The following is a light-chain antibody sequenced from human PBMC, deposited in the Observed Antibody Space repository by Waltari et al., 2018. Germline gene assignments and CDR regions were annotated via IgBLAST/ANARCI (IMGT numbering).Light chain of an antibody. CDR2: DAS. J-gene: IGKJ4*01. CDR1: QSVGTS. Sequence: EDVLTQSLATLSLSTGERATLSCRASQSVGTSLAWYQQNPGQAPRLLIYDASNRATGIPARFSGVGSGTEFTVTISSLEPEDFAVYYCQQRSNWPELTVGGGTKVQI. CDR3: QQRSNWPELT. V-gene: IGKV3-11*01.